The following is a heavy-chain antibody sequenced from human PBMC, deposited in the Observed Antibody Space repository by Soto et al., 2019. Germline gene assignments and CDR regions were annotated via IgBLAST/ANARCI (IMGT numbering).Heavy chain of an antibody. CDR1: GFSLITSGEG. Sequence: QITLKESGPTVVKPTQTLTLTYTFSGFSLITSGEGVAWIRQPPGKALEWLAVIYWDDDKRYSPSLKSRLTITRDTSKNQVILTMTNMDPVDTATYYCAHRRVDNWFDPWGQGTLVTVSS. J-gene: IGHJ5*02. CDR3: AHRRVDNWFDP. D-gene: IGHD2-21*01. V-gene: IGHV2-5*02. CDR2: IYWDDDK.